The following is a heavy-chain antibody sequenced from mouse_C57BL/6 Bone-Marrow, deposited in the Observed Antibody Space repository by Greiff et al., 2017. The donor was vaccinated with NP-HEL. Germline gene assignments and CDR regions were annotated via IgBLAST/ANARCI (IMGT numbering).Heavy chain of an antibody. CDR1: GYTFTDYE. D-gene: IGHD2-12*01. Sequence: VQGMESGAELVRPGASVTLSCKASGYTFTDYEMHWVKQTPVHGLEWIGAIDPETGGTAYNQKFKGKAILTADKSSSTAYMELRSLTSEDSAVYYCTRGYYSLAWFAYWGQGTLVTVSA. J-gene: IGHJ3*01. CDR3: TRGYYSLAWFAY. V-gene: IGHV1-15*01. CDR2: IDPETGGT.